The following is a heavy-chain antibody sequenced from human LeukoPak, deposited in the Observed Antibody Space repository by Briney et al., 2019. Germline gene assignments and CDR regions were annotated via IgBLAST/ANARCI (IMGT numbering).Heavy chain of an antibody. CDR2: INPNSGAT. CDR1: GYTFTSYY. J-gene: IGHJ3*02. CDR3: AFTYYDILTGLFVDAFDI. Sequence: ASVKVSCKASGYTFTSYYMHWVRQAPGKGLEWMGWINPNSGATSFAQEFQGRVTMTRDRSISTAYLELSRLRSDDTALYYCAFTYYDILTGLFVDAFDIWGQGTMVTVSS. V-gene: IGHV1-2*02. D-gene: IGHD3-9*01.